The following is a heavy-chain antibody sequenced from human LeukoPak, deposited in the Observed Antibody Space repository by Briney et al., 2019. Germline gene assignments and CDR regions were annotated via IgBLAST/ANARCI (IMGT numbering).Heavy chain of an antibody. J-gene: IGHJ4*02. CDR2: INPNSGGT. CDR1: GYTFTGYY. V-gene: IGHV1-2*02. CDR3: ARGGIVGATFPGY. D-gene: IGHD1-26*01. Sequence: EASVKVSCKASGYTFTGYYMHWVRQAPGQGLEWMGWINPNSGGTNYAQKFQGRVTMTRDTSISTAYMELSRLRSDDTAVYYCARGGIVGATFPGYWGQGTLVTVSS.